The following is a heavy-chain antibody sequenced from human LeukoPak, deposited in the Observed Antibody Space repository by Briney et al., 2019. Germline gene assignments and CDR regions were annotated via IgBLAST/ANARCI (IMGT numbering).Heavy chain of an antibody. J-gene: IGHJ6*03. D-gene: IGHD2-15*01. CDR3: ARDMAAATSYYYYYYMDV. Sequence: SETLSLTCTVSGGSISSGSFYWSWIRQPAGKGLEWIGRIYTSGSTHYNPSLQSRVTISIDTSKNQFSLKLNSVTAADTAVYYCARDMAAATSYYYYYYMDVWGKGTTVTVSS. CDR1: GGSISSGSFY. V-gene: IGHV4-61*02. CDR2: IYTSGST.